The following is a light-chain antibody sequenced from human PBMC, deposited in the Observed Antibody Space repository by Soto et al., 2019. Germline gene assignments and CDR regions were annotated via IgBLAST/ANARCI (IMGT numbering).Light chain of an antibody. CDR3: AAWDDSLNGPV. J-gene: IGLJ1*01. CDR1: SSNIGGNT. V-gene: IGLV1-44*01. CDR2: RNN. Sequence: QSVLTQPPSASGTPGQRVTISCSGSSSNIGGNTVNWYQQLPGTAPKLLIYRNNQRPSGVPDRFSGSKSGTSASLAISGLQSEDEADYYCAAWDDSLNGPVFGTGTKVTVL.